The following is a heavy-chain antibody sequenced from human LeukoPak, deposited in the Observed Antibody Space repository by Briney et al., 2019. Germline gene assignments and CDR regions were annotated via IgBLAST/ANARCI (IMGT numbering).Heavy chain of an antibody. CDR1: GGTFSSYA. V-gene: IGHV1-69*05. J-gene: IGHJ3*02. D-gene: IGHD3-22*01. CDR2: IIPIFGTA. Sequence: SVKVSCKASGGTFSSYAISWVRQAPGQGLEWMGGIIPIFGTANYAQKFQGRVKITTDESTSTAYMELSSLRSEDTAVYYCARHYYDRSAFDIWGQGTMVTVSS. CDR3: ARHYYDRSAFDI.